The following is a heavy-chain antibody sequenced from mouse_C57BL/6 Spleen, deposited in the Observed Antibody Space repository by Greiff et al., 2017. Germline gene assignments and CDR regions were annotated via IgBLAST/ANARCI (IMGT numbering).Heavy chain of an antibody. CDR2: IDPSDSYT. CDR1: GYTFTSYW. V-gene: IGHV1-50*01. D-gene: IGHD2-4*01. Sequence: QVQLQQPGAELVKPGASVKLSCKASGYTFTSYWMQWVKQRPGQGLEWIGEIDPSDSYTNYNQKFKGKATVTVDTSSSTAYMQLSSLTSEDSAVYYCARGYDFSWFAYWGQGTLVTVSA. CDR3: ARGYDFSWFAY. J-gene: IGHJ3*01.